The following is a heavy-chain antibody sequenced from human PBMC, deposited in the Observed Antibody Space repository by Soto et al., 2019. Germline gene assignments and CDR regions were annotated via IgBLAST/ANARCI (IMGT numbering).Heavy chain of an antibody. CDR2: IIPVFGRP. J-gene: IGHJ1*01. CDR1: GGSFSSFG. Sequence: SVKVSCKASGGSFSSFGISWVRQAPGQGLEWMGGIIPVFGRPNYAQRFRGRLTITADESTNAVYLELIDLRSEDTAVYYCAREGSGYNLWGQGTQVTVSS. V-gene: IGHV1-69*13. CDR3: AREGSGYNL. D-gene: IGHD5-12*01.